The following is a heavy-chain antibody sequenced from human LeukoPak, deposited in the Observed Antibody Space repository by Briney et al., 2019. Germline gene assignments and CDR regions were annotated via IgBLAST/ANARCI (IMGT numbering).Heavy chain of an antibody. D-gene: IGHD5-24*01. J-gene: IGHJ3*02. CDR2: ISGSGGST. CDR1: GFTFSSYA. Sequence: GGSLRLSCAASGFTFSSYAMSWVRQAPGKRLEWVSAISGSGGSTYYADSVKGRFTISRDNSKNTLYLQMNSLRAEDTAVYYCAKVRELGEMATMGAFDIWGQGTMVTVSS. V-gene: IGHV3-23*01. CDR3: AKVRELGEMATMGAFDI.